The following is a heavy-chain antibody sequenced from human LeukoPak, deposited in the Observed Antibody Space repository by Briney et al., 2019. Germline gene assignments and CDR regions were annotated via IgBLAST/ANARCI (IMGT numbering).Heavy chain of an antibody. CDR1: GYTFTGYY. CDR2: INPNSGGT. J-gene: IGHJ6*02. D-gene: IGHD6-19*01. Sequence: ASVKVSCKASGYTFTGYYMHWVRQAPGQGLEWMGWINPNSGGTNYAQKFQGRVTMTRDTSISTAYMELSRLRSDDTAVYYCARDHFSSGWYGAQNYGMDVWGQGTTVTVSS. CDR3: ARDHFSSGWYGAQNYGMDV. V-gene: IGHV1-2*02.